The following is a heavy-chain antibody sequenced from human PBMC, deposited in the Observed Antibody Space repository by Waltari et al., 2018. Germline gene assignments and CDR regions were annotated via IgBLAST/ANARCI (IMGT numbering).Heavy chain of an antibody. CDR1: GFQVNDHG. Sequence: EVQLAESGGAVVRPGGSLRLTCGASGFQVNDHGMSWVRRVPGKGLEWVSGITWNGGIISYSDSVKGRFTITRDNDKNSLSLQMTSLRVEDTALYYCARYLNWGLPRFDNWGQGTQVTVSS. V-gene: IGHV3-20*04. J-gene: IGHJ4*02. CDR2: ITWNGGII. CDR3: ARYLNWGLPRFDN. D-gene: IGHD3-16*01.